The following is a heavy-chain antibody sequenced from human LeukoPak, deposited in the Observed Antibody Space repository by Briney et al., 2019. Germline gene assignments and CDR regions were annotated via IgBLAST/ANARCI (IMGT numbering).Heavy chain of an antibody. Sequence: ASVKVSCKASGYTFTSYAMHWVRQAPGQRLEWMGWINAGNGNTKYSQKFQGRVTITADESTSTAYMELSSLRSEDTAVYYCARFMMTTGNFDYWGQGTLVTVSS. CDR1: GYTFTSYA. CDR2: INAGNGNT. CDR3: ARFMMTTGNFDY. J-gene: IGHJ4*02. D-gene: IGHD4-17*01. V-gene: IGHV1-3*01.